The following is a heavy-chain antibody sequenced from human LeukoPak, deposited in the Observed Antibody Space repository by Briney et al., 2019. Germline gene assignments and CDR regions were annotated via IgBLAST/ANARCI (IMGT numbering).Heavy chain of an antibody. Sequence: GGSLRLSCAASGFTFSDYYMSWIRQAPGKGLEWVSYISSSGSTIYYADSVKGRFTISRDNAKNSLYLQMNSLRAEDTAVYYCARHGVPRGSGSRIPLYYYYYYMDVWGKGTTVTVSS. CDR1: GFTFSDYY. J-gene: IGHJ6*03. CDR3: ARHGVPRGSGSRIPLYYYYYYMDV. CDR2: ISSSGSTI. D-gene: IGHD3-10*01. V-gene: IGHV3-11*04.